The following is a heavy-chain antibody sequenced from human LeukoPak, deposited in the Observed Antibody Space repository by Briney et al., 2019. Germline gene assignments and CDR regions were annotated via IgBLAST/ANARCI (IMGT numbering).Heavy chain of an antibody. CDR2: INPNSGGT. CDR1: GYTFTGYY. CDR3: ARALPPRIVVVSEYPQASH. V-gene: IGHV1-2*02. Sequence: ASVKVSCKASGYTFTGYYMHWVRQAPGQGLEWMGWINPNSGGTNYAQKFQGRVTMTRDTSISTAYMELSRLRSDDTAVYYCARALPPRIVVVSEYPQASHWGQGTLVTVSS. J-gene: IGHJ4*02. D-gene: IGHD3-22*01.